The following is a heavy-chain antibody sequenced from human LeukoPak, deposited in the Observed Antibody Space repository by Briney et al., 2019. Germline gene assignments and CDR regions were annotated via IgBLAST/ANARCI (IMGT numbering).Heavy chain of an antibody. CDR1: GGSISSYY. Sequence: SETLSLTCTVSGGSISSYYWSCIRQPPGKGLEWIGYIYYSGSTNYNPSLKSRVTISVDTSKNQFSLKLSSVTAADTAVYYCAGPLEVVSDAFDIWGQGTMVTVSS. D-gene: IGHD3-22*01. CDR2: IYYSGST. J-gene: IGHJ3*02. CDR3: AGPLEVVSDAFDI. V-gene: IGHV4-59*01.